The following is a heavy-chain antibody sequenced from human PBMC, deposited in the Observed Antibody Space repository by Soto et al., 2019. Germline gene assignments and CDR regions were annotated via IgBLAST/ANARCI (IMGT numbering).Heavy chain of an antibody. CDR3: ASTYSSSWYDPYYDYYYYGMDV. V-gene: IGHV3-30*01. Sequence: PGGSLRLSCAASGFTFSSYAMHWVRQAPGKGLKKVIVISYDGSNKYYADSVKGRFTISRGNSKNTLYLQMNSLRAEDTAVYYCASTYSSSWYDPYYDYYYYGMDVWGQGTTVTVSS. CDR1: GFTFSSYA. CDR2: ISYDGSNK. D-gene: IGHD6-13*01. J-gene: IGHJ6*02.